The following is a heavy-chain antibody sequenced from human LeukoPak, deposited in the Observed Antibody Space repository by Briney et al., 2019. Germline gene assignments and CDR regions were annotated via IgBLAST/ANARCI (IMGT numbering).Heavy chain of an antibody. CDR1: GYTFTSYD. CDR2: MNPNSGNT. J-gene: IGHJ6*02. D-gene: IGHD2-15*01. V-gene: IGHV1-8*01. CDR3: ARGLEWWYYYGMDV. Sequence: RASVKVSCKASGYTFTSYDINWVRQATGQGLEWMGWMNPNSGNTGYAQKFQGRVTMTRNTSISTAYMELSSLRSEDTAVYYCARGLEWWYYYGMDVWGQGTTVTVSS.